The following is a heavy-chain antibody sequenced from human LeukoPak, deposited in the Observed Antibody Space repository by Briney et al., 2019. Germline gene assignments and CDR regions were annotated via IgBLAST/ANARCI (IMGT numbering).Heavy chain of an antibody. J-gene: IGHJ4*02. CDR3: ARDYCSGGSCYSDY. D-gene: IGHD2-15*01. V-gene: IGHV3-33*01. Sequence: PGRSLRLSCAASGFTFSSYGMHWVRQAPGKGLEWVAVIWYDGGNKYYADSVKGRFTISRDNSKNTLYLQMNSLRAEDTAVYYCARDYCSGGSCYSDYWGQGTLVTVSS. CDR2: IWYDGGNK. CDR1: GFTFSSYG.